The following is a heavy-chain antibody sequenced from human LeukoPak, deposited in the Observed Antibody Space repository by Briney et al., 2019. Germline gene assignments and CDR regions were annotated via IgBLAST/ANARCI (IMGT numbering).Heavy chain of an antibody. CDR3: ARDINGYYYDSHGYYPTDL. CDR1: GFIFTSYG. V-gene: IGHV1-18*01. Sequence: ASVKVSCKASGFIFTSYGISWVRQAPGQGLEWMGWISVYNGNTNYPQSLQGRVTMTTDTSTTTAYMELRSLRSDATAVYYCARDINGYYYDSHGYYPTDLWGQGTLVTVSS. J-gene: IGHJ5*02. D-gene: IGHD3-22*01. CDR2: ISVYNGNT.